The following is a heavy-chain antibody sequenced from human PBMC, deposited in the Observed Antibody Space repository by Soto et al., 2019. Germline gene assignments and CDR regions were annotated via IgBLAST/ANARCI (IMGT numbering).Heavy chain of an antibody. D-gene: IGHD2-8*01. CDR1: GGSISSGGYY. V-gene: IGHV4-31*03. J-gene: IGHJ4*02. Sequence: PSETLSLTCTVSGGSISSGGYYWSWIRQHPGKGLEWIGYIYYSGSTYYNPSLKSRVTISVDTSKNQFSLKLSSVTAADTAVYYCGRASHIVLMVYAHEYYFDYWGQGALLTVSS. CDR3: GRASHIVLMVYAHEYYFDY. CDR2: IYYSGST.